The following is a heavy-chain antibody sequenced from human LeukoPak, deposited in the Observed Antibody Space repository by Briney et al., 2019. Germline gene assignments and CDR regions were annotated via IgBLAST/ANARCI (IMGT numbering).Heavy chain of an antibody. D-gene: IGHD3-22*01. CDR2: ISSSGSTI. CDR1: GLTFSSYE. J-gene: IGHJ1*01. Sequence: TGGSLRLSCAASGLTFSSYEMNWVRQAPGKGLEWVSYISSSGSTIYYADSVKGRFTISRDNAKNSLYLQMNSLRAEDTAVYYCVVGDYYDSSGYYRAFQHWGQGTLVTVSS. V-gene: IGHV3-48*03. CDR3: VVGDYYDSSGYYRAFQH.